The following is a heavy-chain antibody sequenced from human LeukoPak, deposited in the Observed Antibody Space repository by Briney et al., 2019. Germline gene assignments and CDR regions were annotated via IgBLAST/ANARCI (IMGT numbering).Heavy chain of an antibody. Sequence: ASVKVSCKASGYTFTSYYMHWVRQAPGQGLEWMGIINPSGGSTSYAQKFQGRVTMTRDMSTSTVYMELSSLRSEDTAVYYCASGYCSSTSCYSPHMDVWGKGTTVTVSS. CDR3: ASGYCSSTSCYSPHMDV. J-gene: IGHJ6*03. D-gene: IGHD2-2*01. CDR2: INPSGGST. CDR1: GYTFTSYY. V-gene: IGHV1-46*01.